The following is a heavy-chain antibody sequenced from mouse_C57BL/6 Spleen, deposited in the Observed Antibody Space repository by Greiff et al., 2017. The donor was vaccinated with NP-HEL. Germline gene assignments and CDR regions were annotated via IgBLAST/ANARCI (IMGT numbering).Heavy chain of an antibody. V-gene: IGHV7-1*01. J-gene: IGHJ1*03. CDR3: ARDAGYGTKGYFDV. Sequence: EVKVVESGGGLVQSGRSLRLSCATSGFTFSDFYMEWVRQAPGKGLEWIAASRNKANDYTTEYSASVKGRFIVSRDTSQSILYLQMNALRAEDTAIYYCARDAGYGTKGYFDVWGTGTTVTVSS. CDR1: GFTFSDFY. CDR2: SRNKANDYTT. D-gene: IGHD1-1*01.